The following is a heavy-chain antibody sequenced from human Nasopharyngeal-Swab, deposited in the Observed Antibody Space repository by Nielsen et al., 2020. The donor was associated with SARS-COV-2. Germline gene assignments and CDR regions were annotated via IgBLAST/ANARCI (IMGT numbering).Heavy chain of an antibody. CDR3: ARGQAYYYGSGSRYYYYYYMDV. D-gene: IGHD3-10*01. V-gene: IGHV4-34*01. Sequence: WIRQPPGKGLEWIGEINHSGSTNYNPSLKSRATISVDTSKNQFSLKLSSVTAADTAVYYCARGQAYYYGSGSRYYYYYYMDVWGKGTTVTVSS. CDR2: INHSGST. J-gene: IGHJ6*03.